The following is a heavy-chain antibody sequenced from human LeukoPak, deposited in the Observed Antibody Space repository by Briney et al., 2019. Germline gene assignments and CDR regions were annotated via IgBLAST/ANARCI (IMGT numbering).Heavy chain of an antibody. V-gene: IGHV4-38-2*01. J-gene: IGHJ3*02. D-gene: IGHD2-2*01. Sequence: PSETLSLTCAVSGYSISSGYYWGWIRQPPGKGLEWIASMYHSGSTYYNPSLKSRVTISVDPSRNQFSLKLSSVTAADTAVYYCAKNCSSTSCYWNDAFDIWGQGTMVTVSS. CDR1: GYSISSGYY. CDR2: MYHSGST. CDR3: AKNCSSTSCYWNDAFDI.